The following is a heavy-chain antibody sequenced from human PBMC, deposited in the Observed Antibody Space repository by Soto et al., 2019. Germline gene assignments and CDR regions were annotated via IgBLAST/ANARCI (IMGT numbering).Heavy chain of an antibody. CDR2: IYYSGST. D-gene: IGHD5-18*01. CDR1: GGSISSYY. J-gene: IGHJ4*02. Sequence: SETLSLTCTVSGGSISSYYWSWIRQPPGKGLEWIGYIYYSGSTNYNPSLKSRVTISVDTSKNQFSLKLSSVTAADTAVYYCASGYESGYSYGYTLGPYYFDYWGQGTLVTVSS. CDR3: ASGYESGYSYGYTLGPYYFDY. V-gene: IGHV4-59*12.